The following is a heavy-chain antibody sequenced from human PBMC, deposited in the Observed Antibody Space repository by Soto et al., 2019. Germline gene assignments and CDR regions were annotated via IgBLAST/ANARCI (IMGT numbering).Heavy chain of an antibody. CDR2: IYSSGNT. V-gene: IGHV4-39*01. CDR3: ARPGAGMPHWYFDL. J-gene: IGHJ2*01. CDR1: GGSISSSNYY. D-gene: IGHD1-26*01. Sequence: QLQLQESGPGLVKPAETLSLTCIVSGGSISSSNYYWGWIRQPPGKGLEWIGSIYSSGNTYYNRTLKSRVTISVDTSKNPFSLNLSSVTAAATAVYYCARPGAGMPHWYFDLWGRGTLVTVSS.